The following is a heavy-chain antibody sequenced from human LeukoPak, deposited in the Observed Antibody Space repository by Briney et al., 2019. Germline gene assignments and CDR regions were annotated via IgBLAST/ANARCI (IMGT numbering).Heavy chain of an antibody. CDR2: ISAYNGNT. J-gene: IGHJ4*02. Sequence: ASVKVSCKASGYTFTSYGISWVRQAPGQGLEWMGWISAYNGNTNYAQKLQGRVTMTTDTSTSTAYMALRSLRSDDTAVYYCARDDRGGKYSSGWYGYWGQGTLVTVSS. D-gene: IGHD6-19*01. V-gene: IGHV1-18*04. CDR1: GYTFTSYG. CDR3: ARDDRGGKYSSGWYGY.